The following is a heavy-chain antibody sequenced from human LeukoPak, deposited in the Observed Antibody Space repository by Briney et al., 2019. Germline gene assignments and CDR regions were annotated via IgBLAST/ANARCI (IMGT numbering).Heavy chain of an antibody. CDR3: AWGVITKGFDH. D-gene: IGHD3-10*01. CDR1: GVSISSGGYY. V-gene: IGHV4-31*03. Sequence: SETLSLTCTVSGVSISSGGYYWRWLRQQPGKGLEWNGYIYYSGSIYYSPSIKSRVIISVDSSKNQSSLKLSSVTAAETAVYYCAWGVITKGFDHWGQGTLVTVSS. J-gene: IGHJ4*02. CDR2: IYYSGSI.